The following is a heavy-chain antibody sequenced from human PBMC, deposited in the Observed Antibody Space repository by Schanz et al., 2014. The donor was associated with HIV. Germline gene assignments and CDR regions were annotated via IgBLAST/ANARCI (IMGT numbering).Heavy chain of an antibody. CDR1: GFIFNGYY. CDR2: IDSDGESK. J-gene: IGHJ6*02. CDR3: ARDIGGQQLAGNQYYYHYYGMDV. D-gene: IGHD6-13*01. Sequence: QVQLVESGGGLVEPGGSLRLSCEASGFIFNGYYLTWIRQAPGKGLEWVSSIDSDGESKFYTDSVEGRFTVSRDNAKNSLFLQTTSLRADDTAVYYCARDIGGQQLAGNQYYYHYYGMDVWGQGTTVTVSS. V-gene: IGHV3-11*04.